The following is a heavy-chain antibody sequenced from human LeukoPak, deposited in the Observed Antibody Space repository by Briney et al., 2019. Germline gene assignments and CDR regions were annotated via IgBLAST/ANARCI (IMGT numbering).Heavy chain of an antibody. J-gene: IGHJ6*02. CDR3: ASISSGYYLYYYYGMDV. CDR2: IIPIFGTA. D-gene: IGHD3-22*01. V-gene: IGHV1-69*13. Sequence: GASVKVSCKASGYTFTTYYLHWVRQAPGQGLEWMGGIIPIFGTANYAQKFQGRVTITADESTSTAYMELSSLRSEDTAVYYCASISSGYYLYYYYGMDVWGQGTTVTVSS. CDR1: GYTFTTYY.